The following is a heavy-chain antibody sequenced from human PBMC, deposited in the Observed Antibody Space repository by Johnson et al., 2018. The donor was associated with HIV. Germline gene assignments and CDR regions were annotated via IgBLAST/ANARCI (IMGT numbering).Heavy chain of an antibody. V-gene: IGHV3-30*04. CDR3: ERQLGSDAFDI. CDR1: GFTFSSYA. CDR2: ISYDGSNK. Sequence: VQLVESGGGVVQPGRSLRLSCAASGFTFSSYAMHWVRQAPGKGLEWVAVISYDGSNKYFADSVKGRFTISRDNSKNSLYLQMNSLRAEDTAVYYCERQLGSDAFDIWGQGTMVTVSS. J-gene: IGHJ3*02. D-gene: IGHD7-27*01.